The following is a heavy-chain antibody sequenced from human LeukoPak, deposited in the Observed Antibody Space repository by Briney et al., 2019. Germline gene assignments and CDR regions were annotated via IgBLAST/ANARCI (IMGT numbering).Heavy chain of an antibody. CDR2: IIPIFGTA. J-gene: IGHJ4*02. D-gene: IGHD6-13*01. CDR1: GGTFSSYA. CDR3: ARDSGDSSSFNIFDY. V-gene: IGHV1-69*05. Sequence: SVKVSCKASGGTFSSYAISWVRQAPGQGLEWMGGIIPIFGTANYAQKFQGRVTITTDESTSTAYMELSSLRSEDTAVYYCARDSGDSSSFNIFDYWGQGTLVTVSS.